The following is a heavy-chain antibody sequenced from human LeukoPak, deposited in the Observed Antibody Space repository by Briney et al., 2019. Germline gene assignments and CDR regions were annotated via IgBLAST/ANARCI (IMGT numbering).Heavy chain of an antibody. CDR3: ARSRAFNSGAFDP. V-gene: IGHV4-61*01. J-gene: IGHJ5*02. CDR1: GASVGSASY. CDR2: IYNGVNT. D-gene: IGHD1-26*01. Sequence: SETLSLTCTVSGASVGSASYWSWIRQPPGKGVEWIAHIYNGVNTNYNPSLKSRVTISVDTSKNQFSLRLNSVTAADTAVYYCARSRAFNSGAFDPWGQGSLVTVSS.